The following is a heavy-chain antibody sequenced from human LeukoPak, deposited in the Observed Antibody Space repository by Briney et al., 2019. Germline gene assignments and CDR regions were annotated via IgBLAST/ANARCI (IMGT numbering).Heavy chain of an antibody. CDR3: AKAAGTETDY. J-gene: IGHJ4*02. D-gene: IGHD6-13*01. V-gene: IGHV3-30*02. CDR1: GFSFSSYG. Sequence: PGGSLRLSCAASGFSFSSYGMHWVRQAPGKGLEWVAFIRYDGTNKYYADSVKGRFTISRDNSKNTLYLQMNSLRAEDTAVYYCAKAAGTETDYWGQGTLVTVSS. CDR2: IRYDGTNK.